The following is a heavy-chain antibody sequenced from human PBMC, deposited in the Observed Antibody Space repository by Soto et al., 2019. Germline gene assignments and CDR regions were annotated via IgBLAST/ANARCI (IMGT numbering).Heavy chain of an antibody. CDR3: ARLYGSRGPFDY. CDR1: GGSFSGYY. V-gene: IGHV4-34*01. D-gene: IGHD6-13*01. CDR2: IYHSGNT. Sequence: QVQLQQWGAGLLKPSETLSLTCAVYGGSFSGYYWSWIRQPPGKGLEWIGKIYHSGNTNYNPSLKSRVTISVDTSKNQFSLKLSSVTAADTAVYYCARLYGSRGPFDYWGQGTLVTVSS. J-gene: IGHJ4*02.